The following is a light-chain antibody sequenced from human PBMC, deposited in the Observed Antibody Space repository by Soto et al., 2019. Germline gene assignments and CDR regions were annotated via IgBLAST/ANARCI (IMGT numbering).Light chain of an antibody. V-gene: IGKV2-28*01. CDR1: PSLLHSNGYNY. J-gene: IGKJ1*01. CDR3: MQALQTPWT. CDR2: LGS. Sequence: DIVMPHSPLSLPVTPGEPASISCRSSPSLLHSNGYNYLDWYLQTPGQSPQLLIYLGSQRASGVTERGSGSGSGTEFTRKISRVEAEDVGVEYCMQALQTPWTFGQGTKGDSK.